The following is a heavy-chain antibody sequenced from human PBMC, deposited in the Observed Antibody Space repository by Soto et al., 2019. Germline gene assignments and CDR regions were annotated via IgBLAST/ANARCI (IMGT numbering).Heavy chain of an antibody. J-gene: IGHJ5*02. CDR1: GYTFTSYA. CDR3: ARGISRQWSRNKNMFDP. D-gene: IGHD2-15*01. V-gene: IGHV1-8*01. Sequence: ASVKDSCKASGYTFTSYAIIWVRQATGQGLEWMGWMNPNSGHTAYAQRFQGRVSMTRNTSISTVFMELSSLRSEDTAVYYCARGISRQWSRNKNMFDPSGRRSLLTVSA. CDR2: MNPNSGHT.